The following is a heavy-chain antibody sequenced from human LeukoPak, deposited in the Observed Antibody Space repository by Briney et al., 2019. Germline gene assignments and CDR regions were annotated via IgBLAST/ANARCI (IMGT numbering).Heavy chain of an antibody. D-gene: IGHD3-22*01. V-gene: IGHV3-48*04. CDR2: ISSSSSTI. CDR3: ARNFGGGNRSGPFY. CDR1: GFIFSSYS. Sequence: GGSLRLSCAASGFIFSSYSMNWVRQAPGKGLEWVSFISSSSSTIYYADSVKCRFTISRDNAKNSLYLQMNSLRAEDTAFYYCARNFGGGNRSGPFYWGQGTLVTVSS. J-gene: IGHJ4*02.